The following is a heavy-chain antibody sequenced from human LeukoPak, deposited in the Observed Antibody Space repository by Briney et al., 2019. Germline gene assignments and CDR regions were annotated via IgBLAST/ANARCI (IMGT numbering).Heavy chain of an antibody. CDR1: GFTFSSYA. J-gene: IGHJ4*02. CDR3: AKDRTTMTNYFDY. D-gene: IGHD3-22*01. V-gene: IGHV3-23*01. Sequence: LTGGSLRLSCAASGFTFSSYAMSWVRQAPGKGLEWVSAISGSGDNTFYADSVKGRFTISRDNSRNTLYLHMNSLRADDTATYYCAKDRTTMTNYFDYWGQGTLVTVSS. CDR2: ISGSGDNT.